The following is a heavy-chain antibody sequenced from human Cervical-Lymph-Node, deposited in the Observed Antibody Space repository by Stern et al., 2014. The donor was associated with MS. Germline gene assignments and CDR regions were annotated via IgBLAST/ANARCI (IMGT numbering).Heavy chain of an antibody. CDR3: AGAYGDYESGMDV. CDR2: ITSSDTYT. CDR1: GFTFSDYY. D-gene: IGHD4-17*01. V-gene: IGHV3-11*06. Sequence: QVQLVESGGGLVKPGGSLRLSCAASGFTFSDYYMSWVRQAPGKGLEWLSYITSSDTYTNHADSVKGRFTISRDNAKNSLYLQMNSLSTEDTAVYYCAGAYGDYESGMDVWGQGTTVTVSS. J-gene: IGHJ6*02.